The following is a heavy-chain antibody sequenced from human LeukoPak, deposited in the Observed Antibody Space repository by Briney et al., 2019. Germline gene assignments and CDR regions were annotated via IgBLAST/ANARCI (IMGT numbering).Heavy chain of an antibody. CDR3: ARDLSRDGCNR. CDR2: IYHSGST. Sequence: SETLSLTCTVSGYSISSGYYWGWIRQPPGNGLEWIGSIYHSGSTYYNPSLKSRVTISLDTSKNQFSLKLSSVTAADTAMYYCARDLSRDGCNRWGQGTLVTVSS. V-gene: IGHV4-38-2*02. J-gene: IGHJ5*02. CDR1: GYSISSGYY. D-gene: IGHD5-24*01.